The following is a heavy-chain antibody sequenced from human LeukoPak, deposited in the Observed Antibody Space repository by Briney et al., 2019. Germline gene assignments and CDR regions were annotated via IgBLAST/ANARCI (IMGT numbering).Heavy chain of an antibody. CDR3: ARADYHFAPYYYYYMDV. V-gene: IGHV4-39*07. CDR2: ISYSKSA. D-gene: IGHD2/OR15-2a*01. J-gene: IGHJ6*03. Sequence: PSETLSLTCTVSGASITSNTYFWDWIRQPPGKGLEWVATISYSKSAYYNTSLKSRVTISVDTSKSQFSLQLSSVTAADTAVYYCARADYHFAPYYYYYMDVWGKGTTVTISS. CDR1: GASITSNTYF.